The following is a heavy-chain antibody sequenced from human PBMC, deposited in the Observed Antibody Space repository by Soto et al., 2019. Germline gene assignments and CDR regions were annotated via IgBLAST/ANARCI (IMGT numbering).Heavy chain of an antibody. CDR1: GFTFSNYA. V-gene: IGHV3-23*01. Sequence: VQLLESGGGLVQPGGSLRLSCVVSGFTFSNYAMSWVRQAPGKGLEWVSEINGSGGSTYYADSVEGRFTISRDNSKSTLYLQMNSLRAEDTAVYYCAQDLWFGNTYGYFNYWGQGTLVTVSS. J-gene: IGHJ4*02. CDR2: INGSGGST. D-gene: IGHD3-10*01. CDR3: AQDLWFGNTYGYFNY.